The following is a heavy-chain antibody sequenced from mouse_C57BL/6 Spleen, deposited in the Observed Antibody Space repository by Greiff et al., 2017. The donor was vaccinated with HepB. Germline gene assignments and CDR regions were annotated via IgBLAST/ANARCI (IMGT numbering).Heavy chain of an antibody. CDR2: INPNNGGT. J-gene: IGHJ4*01. CDR3: ARPSSGYVGYYYAMDY. CDR1: GYTFTDYN. V-gene: IGHV1-22*01. D-gene: IGHD3-2*02. Sequence: VQLQQSGPELVKPGASVKMSCKASGYTFTDYNMHWVKQSHGKSLEWIGYINPNNGGTSYNQKFKGKATLTVNKSYSTAYMELRSLTSEDSAVYYCARPSSGYVGYYYAMDYWGQGTSVTVSS.